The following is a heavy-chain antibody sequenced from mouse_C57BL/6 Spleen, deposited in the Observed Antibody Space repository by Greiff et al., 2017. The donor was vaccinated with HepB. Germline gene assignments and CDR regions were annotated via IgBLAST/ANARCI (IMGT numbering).Heavy chain of an antibody. J-gene: IGHJ2*01. CDR2: IDTSDSET. Sequence: QVQLQQPGAELVRPGSSVKLSCKASGYTFTSYWMHWVKQRPIKGLEWIGNIDTSDSETHYNQKFKDKATLTVDKSSSTAYMQLSSLTSEDSAGYYCARRTYGFDCWAQGTTLTVSS. V-gene: IGHV1-52*01. D-gene: IGHD1-1*01. CDR1: GYTFTSYW. CDR3: ARRTYGFDC.